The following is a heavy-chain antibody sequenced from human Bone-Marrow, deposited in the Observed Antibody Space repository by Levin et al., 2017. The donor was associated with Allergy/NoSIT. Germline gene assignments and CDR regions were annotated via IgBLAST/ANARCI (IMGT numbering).Heavy chain of an antibody. CDR3: ARQLMVAGTVDAFDI. D-gene: IGHD6-19*01. Sequence: TSETLSLTCSVSGGSISGGSNYWGWIRQPPGKGLEWIASIYYSGGTYYNPSLKSRVTISVDTSKKQFSLQLSSVTAADTAVYYCARQLMVAGTVDAFDIWGQGTMVTVSS. CDR2: IYYSGGT. V-gene: IGHV4-39*01. CDR1: GGSISGGSNY. J-gene: IGHJ3*02.